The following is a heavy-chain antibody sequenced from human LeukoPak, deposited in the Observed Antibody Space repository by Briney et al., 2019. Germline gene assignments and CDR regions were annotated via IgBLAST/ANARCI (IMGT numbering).Heavy chain of an antibody. Sequence: GKSLRLSCAASGFSFSSYALHWARQAPGKGLEWVAGVSFDGQIQYYADSVQGRFNVSRDDSKNTVFLQMNTLTADDTAVYYCAKARGYSGYDYFDYWGHGALVTVSS. D-gene: IGHD5-12*01. J-gene: IGHJ4*01. CDR2: VSFDGQIQ. V-gene: IGHV3-30*01. CDR3: AKARGYSGYDYFDY. CDR1: GFSFSSYA.